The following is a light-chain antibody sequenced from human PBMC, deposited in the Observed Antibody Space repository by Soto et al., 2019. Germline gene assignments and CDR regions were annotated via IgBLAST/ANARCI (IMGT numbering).Light chain of an antibody. Sequence: EVVLTQSPGTLSLSPGESATLSCRASQSVSSSYLAWYQQKPGQAPRLLIYGASSRATGIPDRFSGSGSGTDFTLTISRLEPEDFAVYYCQQYGSFTFGQGTRLEI. CDR1: QSVSSSY. J-gene: IGKJ5*01. CDR2: GAS. CDR3: QQYGSFT. V-gene: IGKV3-20*01.